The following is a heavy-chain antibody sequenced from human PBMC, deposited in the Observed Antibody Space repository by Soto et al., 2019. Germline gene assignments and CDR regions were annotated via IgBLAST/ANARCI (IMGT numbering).Heavy chain of an antibody. Sequence: LSLSCAASGFTFSSYGMHWVRQAPGKGLEWVAVISYDGSNKYYADSVKGRFTISRDNSKNTLYLQMNSLRAEDTAVYYCAKXHQYSYGPDSGYYGMDVWGQGTTVTVSS. CDR1: GFTFSSYG. J-gene: IGHJ6*02. V-gene: IGHV3-30*18. CDR3: AKXHQYSYGPDSGYYGMDV. D-gene: IGHD5-18*01. CDR2: ISYDGSNK.